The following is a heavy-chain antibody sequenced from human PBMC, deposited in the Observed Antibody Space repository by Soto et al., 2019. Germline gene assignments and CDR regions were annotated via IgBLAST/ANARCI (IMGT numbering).Heavy chain of an antibody. CDR3: ARGFMVLSDYVWGSYSDWFDP. D-gene: IGHD3-16*01. V-gene: IGHV1-3*01. CDR2: INAGNGNT. Sequence: ASVKVSCKASGYTFTSYAMHWVRQAPGQRLEWMGWINAGNGNTKYSQKFQGRVTITRDTSASTAYMELSSLRSEDTAVYYCARGFMVLSDYVWGSYSDWFDPWGQGNLVTVSS. CDR1: GYTFTSYA. J-gene: IGHJ5*02.